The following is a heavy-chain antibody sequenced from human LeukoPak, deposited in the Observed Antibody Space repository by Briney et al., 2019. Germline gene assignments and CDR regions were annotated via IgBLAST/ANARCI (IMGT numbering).Heavy chain of an antibody. CDR3: ARGGYGSGNYPIDY. CDR1: GFTFSSYY. V-gene: IGHV3-21*01. CDR2: ITSSSESI. Sequence: GGSLRLSCAASGFTFSSYYMNWVRQAPGKGLEWVSSITSSSESIYYADSVKGRFTISRDNAKNSLYLQMNSLRVEDTAVYYCARGGYGSGNYPIDYWGQGTLVTVSS. J-gene: IGHJ4*02. D-gene: IGHD3-10*01.